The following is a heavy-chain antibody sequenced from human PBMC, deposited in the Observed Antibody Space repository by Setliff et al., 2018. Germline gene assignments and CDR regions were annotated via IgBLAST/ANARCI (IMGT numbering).Heavy chain of an antibody. D-gene: IGHD1-1*01. CDR1: GYTFTTYY. V-gene: IGHV1-46*01. Sequence: ASVKVSCKASGYTFTTYYIHWVRQAPGQGLEWVGRVNPSNGAIHYAQNFQGRVTMTRDTSTSIVYMELNSLRFEDTAVYYCAREFPGGTKGFDYWGQGTLVTVPQ. CDR3: AREFPGGTKGFDY. J-gene: IGHJ4*02. CDR2: VNPSNGAI.